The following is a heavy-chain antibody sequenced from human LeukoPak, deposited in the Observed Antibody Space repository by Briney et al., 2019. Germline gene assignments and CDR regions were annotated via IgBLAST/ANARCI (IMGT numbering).Heavy chain of an antibody. CDR2: IYYSGST. D-gene: IGHD3-10*01. CDR3: ARDSYYGSGHTV. Sequence: SETLSLTCTVSGGSISSYYWSWIRQPPGKGLEWIGYIYYSGSTNYNPSLKSRVTISVDTSKNQFSLKLSSVTAADTAVYYCARDSYYGSGHTVGGQGTLVTVSS. J-gene: IGHJ4*02. CDR1: GGSISSYY. V-gene: IGHV4-59*01.